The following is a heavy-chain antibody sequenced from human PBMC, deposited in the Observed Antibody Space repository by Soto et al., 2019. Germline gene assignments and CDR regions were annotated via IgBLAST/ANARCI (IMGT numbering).Heavy chain of an antibody. J-gene: IGHJ6*02. CDR2: ISAYNGNT. CDR1: GYTFTSYG. Sequence: ASVKVSCRASGYTFTSYGISWVRRAPGQGLEWMGWISAYNGNTNYAQKLQGRVTMTTDTSTSTAYMELRSLRSDDTAVYYCAREIRMITFGGVIVRSYYYGMDVWGQGTTVTVSS. D-gene: IGHD3-16*02. CDR3: AREIRMITFGGVIVRSYYYGMDV. V-gene: IGHV1-18*01.